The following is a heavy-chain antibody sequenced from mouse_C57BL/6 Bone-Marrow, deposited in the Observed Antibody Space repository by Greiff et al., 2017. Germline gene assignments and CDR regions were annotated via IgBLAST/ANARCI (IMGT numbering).Heavy chain of an antibody. J-gene: IGHJ2*01. V-gene: IGHV1-59*01. Sequence: QVQLQQPGAELVRPGTSVKLSCKASGYTFTSYWMHWVKQRPGQGLEWIGVIDPSDSYTNSNQKFKGKATLTVDTYSSTAYMQLSNLTSEDSAVYYCARYEYWGQGTTLTVSS. D-gene: IGHD2-12*01. CDR2: IDPSDSYT. CDR1: GYTFTSYW. CDR3: ARYEY.